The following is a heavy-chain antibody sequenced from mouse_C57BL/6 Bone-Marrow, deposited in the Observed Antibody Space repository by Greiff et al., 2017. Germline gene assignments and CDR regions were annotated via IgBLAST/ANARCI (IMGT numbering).Heavy chain of an antibody. Sequence: EVKLVESGGGLVQPGGSLKLSCAASGFTFSDYGMAWVRQAPRKGLEWVAFISNLAYSTYYADTVTGRFTISRENAKNTLYLEMSSLRSEDTAMYYCARRGFAYWGQGTLVTVSA. V-gene: IGHV5-15*01. CDR2: ISNLAYST. J-gene: IGHJ3*01. CDR1: GFTFSDYG. CDR3: ARRGFAY.